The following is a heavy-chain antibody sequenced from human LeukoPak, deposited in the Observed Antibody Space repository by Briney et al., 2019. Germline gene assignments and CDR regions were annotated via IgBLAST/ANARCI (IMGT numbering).Heavy chain of an antibody. V-gene: IGHV1-18*01. CDR2: ISAYNGNT. J-gene: IGHJ4*02. D-gene: IGHD1-7*01. CDR3: ARATPGTGIRYYFDY. Sequence: GASVKVSCKASGYTFTSYGISWVRQAPGQGLEWMGGISAYNGNTNYAQKLQGRVTMTTDTSTSTAYMELRSLRSDDTAVYYCARATPGTGIRYYFDYWGQGTLVTVSS. CDR1: GYTFTSYG.